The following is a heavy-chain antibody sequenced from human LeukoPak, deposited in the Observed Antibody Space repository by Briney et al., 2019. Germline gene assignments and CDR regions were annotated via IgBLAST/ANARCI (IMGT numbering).Heavy chain of an antibody. CDR2: ISSGSTYI. D-gene: IGHD3-10*01. V-gene: IGHV3-21*01. J-gene: IGHJ4*02. CDR1: GFTFSDYS. CDR3: ARGVLMGPRYFDY. Sequence: SGGSLRLSCAASGFTFSDYSMNWVRQAPGKGLEWVSSISSGSTYIYYADSVKGRFTISRDNAKNSLYLQMNSLRAEDTAVYYCARGVLMGPRYFDYWGQGTLVTVSS.